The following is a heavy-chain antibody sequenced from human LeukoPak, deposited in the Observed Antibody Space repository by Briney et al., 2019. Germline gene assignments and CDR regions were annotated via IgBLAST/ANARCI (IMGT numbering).Heavy chain of an antibody. CDR1: GGTFSSYA. D-gene: IGHD3-10*01. CDR2: IIPILGIA. CDR3: ASREVVRGVLPHAFDI. J-gene: IGHJ3*02. V-gene: IGHV1-69*04. Sequence: GASVKVSCKASGGTFSSYAISWVRQAPGQGLEWMGRIIPILGIANYAQKFQGRVTITADKSTSTAYMELSSLRSEDTAVYYCASREVVRGVLPHAFDIWGQGTMVTVSS.